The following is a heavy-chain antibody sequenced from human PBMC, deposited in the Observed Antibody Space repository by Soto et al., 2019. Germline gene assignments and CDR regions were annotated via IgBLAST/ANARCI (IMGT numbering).Heavy chain of an antibody. CDR1: GYPFTHYG. Sequence: QVQLVQSGAEVKKPGASVRVSCKSSGYPFTHYGITWIRQAPGQGLEWMGWISPFNGNTNYGQTLQGRVTLTTETSTRTVYMELRSLRSDDTAVYYCARDQSFDRTYYYGIDVWGRGTTVTVSS. J-gene: IGHJ6*02. CDR3: ARDQSFDRTYYYGIDV. CDR2: ISPFNGNT. V-gene: IGHV1-18*01. D-gene: IGHD3-16*01.